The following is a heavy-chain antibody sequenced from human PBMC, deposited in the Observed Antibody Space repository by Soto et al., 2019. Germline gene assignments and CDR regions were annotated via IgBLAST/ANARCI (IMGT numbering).Heavy chain of an antibody. CDR3: ARDPVRGTTNLDV. V-gene: IGHV1-3*01. CDR2: INAGNGNT. D-gene: IGHD3-10*01. CDR1: GYTFTSYD. J-gene: IGHJ6*02. Sequence: EASVKVSCKASGYTFTSYDINWVRQAPGQRLEWMGWINAGNGNTKYSQKFQGRVTITRDTSASTAYMELRSLRSEDTAVYYCARDPVRGTTNLDVWGQGTTVTVSS.